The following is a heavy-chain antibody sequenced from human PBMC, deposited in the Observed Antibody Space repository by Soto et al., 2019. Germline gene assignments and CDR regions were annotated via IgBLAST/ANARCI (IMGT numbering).Heavy chain of an antibody. D-gene: IGHD6-13*01. Sequence: PGGSLRLSCAASGLTFSSYAMHWVRQAPGKGLEWVAVISYDGSNKYYADSVKGRFTISRDNSKKTLYLQMNSLRAEDTAVYYCAREVGSSSWNYYYYYYGMDVWGQGTTVTVSS. CDR1: GLTFSSYA. J-gene: IGHJ6*02. V-gene: IGHV3-30-3*01. CDR3: AREVGSSSWNYYYYYYGMDV. CDR2: ISYDGSNK.